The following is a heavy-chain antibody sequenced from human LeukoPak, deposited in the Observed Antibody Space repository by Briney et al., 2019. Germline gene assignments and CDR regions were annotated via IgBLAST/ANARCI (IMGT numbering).Heavy chain of an antibody. V-gene: IGHV5-51*01. Sequence: GESLKISCKVSGYTFTSYWIGWVRQMPGKGLEWMAIIYPGDSDTRYSPSFEGQATISADKSISTTYLQWSSLKASDTAIYYCARHLATVTASRQYYYYGMDVWGQGTTVTVSS. J-gene: IGHJ6*02. D-gene: IGHD4-17*01. CDR1: GYTFTSYW. CDR3: ARHLATVTASRQYYYYGMDV. CDR2: IYPGDSDT.